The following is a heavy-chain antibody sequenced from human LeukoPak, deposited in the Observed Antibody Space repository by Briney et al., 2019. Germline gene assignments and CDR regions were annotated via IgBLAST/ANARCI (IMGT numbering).Heavy chain of an antibody. V-gene: IGHV1-3*01. CDR1: GGTISSYA. CDR3: ALRAA. J-gene: IGHJ5*02. D-gene: IGHD4-17*01. CDR2: INAGNGNT. Sequence: GASVKVSCKASGGTISSYAISWVRQAPGQGLEWMGWINAGNGNTKYSQKFQGRVTITRDTSASTAYMELSSLRSEDTAVYYCALRAAWGQGTLVTVSS.